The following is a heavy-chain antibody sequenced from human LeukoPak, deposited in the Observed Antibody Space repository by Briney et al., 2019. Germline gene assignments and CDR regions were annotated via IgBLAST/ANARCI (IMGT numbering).Heavy chain of an antibody. V-gene: IGHV3-9*01. CDR3: AKDALRLGELSAPGAFDI. Sequence: PGRSLRLSCAASGFTFDDYAMHWVRQAPGKGLEWVSGISWNSGSIGYADSVKGRFTISRDNAKNSLYLQMNSLRAEGTALYYCAKDALRLGELSAPGAFDIWGQGTMVTVSS. CDR2: ISWNSGSI. D-gene: IGHD3-16*02. CDR1: GFTFDDYA. J-gene: IGHJ3*02.